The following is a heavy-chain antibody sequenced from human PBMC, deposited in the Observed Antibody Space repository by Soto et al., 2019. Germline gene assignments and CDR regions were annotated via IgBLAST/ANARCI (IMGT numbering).Heavy chain of an antibody. J-gene: IGHJ4*02. CDR2: IIPILGIA. V-gene: IGHV1-69*02. CDR3: ARAGAVAGTGYFDY. D-gene: IGHD6-19*01. Sequence: ASVKVSCKASGGTFSSYTISWVRQAPGQGLEWMGRIIPILGIANYAQKFQGRVTITADKSTSTAYMELSSLRSEDTAVYYCARAGAVAGTGYFDYWGQGTLVTVSS. CDR1: GGTFSSYT.